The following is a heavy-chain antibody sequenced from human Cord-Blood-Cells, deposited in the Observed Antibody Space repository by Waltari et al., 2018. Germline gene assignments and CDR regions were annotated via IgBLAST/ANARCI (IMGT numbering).Heavy chain of an antibody. CDR2: INPNSGGT. CDR3: ARGAYGSGSYYAFDI. D-gene: IGHD3-10*01. CDR1: GYTLTGHY. J-gene: IGHJ3*02. V-gene: IGHV1-2*04. Sequence: QVQLVQSGAEVKKPGASVTVSCKASGYTLTGHYMHWVRQAPGQGLEWMGWINPNSGGTNYAQKFQGWVTMTRDTSISTAYMELSRLRSDDTAVYYCARGAYGSGSYYAFDIWGQGTMVTVSS.